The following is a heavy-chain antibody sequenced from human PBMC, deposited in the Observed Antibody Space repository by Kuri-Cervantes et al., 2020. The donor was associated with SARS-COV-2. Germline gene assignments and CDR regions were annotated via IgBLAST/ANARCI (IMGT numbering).Heavy chain of an antibody. V-gene: IGHV3-30*02. Sequence: GESLKISCAASGFTFSSYGMHWVRQAPVKGLEWVAFIRYDGSNKYYADSVKGRFTISRDNSKNTLYLQMNSLRAEDTAVYYCAKALRWSGTDAFDIWGQGTMVTVSS. CDR3: AKALRWSGTDAFDI. CDR1: GFTFSSYG. D-gene: IGHD3-3*01. J-gene: IGHJ3*02. CDR2: IRYDGSNK.